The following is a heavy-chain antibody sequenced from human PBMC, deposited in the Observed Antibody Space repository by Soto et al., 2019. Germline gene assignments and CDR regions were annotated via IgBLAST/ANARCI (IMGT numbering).Heavy chain of an antibody. D-gene: IGHD3-16*02. Sequence: GGSLRLSCAASGFTFSSYAMHWVRQAPGKGLEWVAIMSYDGNNQYYADSVKGRFTISRGNFKNTLYLQMNSLRAEDTAVYYCAKALGELSPESFDYWGQGILLTVSS. CDR2: MSYDGNNQ. CDR3: AKALGELSPESFDY. J-gene: IGHJ4*02. V-gene: IGHV3-30*18. CDR1: GFTFSSYA.